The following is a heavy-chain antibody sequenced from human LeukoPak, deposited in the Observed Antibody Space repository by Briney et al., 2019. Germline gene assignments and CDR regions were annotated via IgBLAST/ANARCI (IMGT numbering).Heavy chain of an antibody. D-gene: IGHD2-2*01. CDR3: ATLDGYCSSTSCPYYYYYMDV. CDR2: IIPIFGTA. V-gene: IGHV1-69*05. Sequence: SVKVPCKASGGTFSSYAISWVRQAPGQGLEWMGGIIPIFGTANYAQKFQGRVTITTDESTSTAYMELSSLRSGDTAVYYCATLDGYCSSTSCPYYYYYMDVWGKGTTVTVSS. J-gene: IGHJ6*03. CDR1: GGTFSSYA.